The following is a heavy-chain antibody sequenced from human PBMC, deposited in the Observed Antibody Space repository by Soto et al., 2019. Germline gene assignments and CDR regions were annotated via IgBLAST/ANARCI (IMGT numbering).Heavy chain of an antibody. CDR3: ARVPLVAGYYYYLDV. CDR2: ISGTSSHI. Sequence: EVQLVESGGGLVKPGGSLTLSCATSGFIFSNYKMNWVRQAPGKGLEWVSSISGTSSHIYYADSVKGRSTISRDNAENSLYLQMTSLRAEDTAVYYCARVPLVAGYYYYLDVWGKGTTVIVSS. D-gene: IGHD3-9*01. CDR1: GFIFSNYK. J-gene: IGHJ6*03. V-gene: IGHV3-21*06.